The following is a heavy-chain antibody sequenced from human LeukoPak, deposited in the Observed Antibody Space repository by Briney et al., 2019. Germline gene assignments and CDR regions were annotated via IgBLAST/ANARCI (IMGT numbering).Heavy chain of an antibody. V-gene: IGHV4-38-2*02. D-gene: IGHD3-22*01. J-gene: IGHJ4*02. CDR2: IHNGGQT. Sequence: SETLSLTCSVSGYSISSGYYWGWIRQPPGKGLEWIGSIHNGGQTYHNPSLKSRITISVDTSKNQFSLKLGSVTAADTAVYYCARVPHCDSNGCYDGGRYCEHWGQGALVTVSS. CDR1: GYSISSGYY. CDR3: ARVPHCDSNGCYDGGRYCEH.